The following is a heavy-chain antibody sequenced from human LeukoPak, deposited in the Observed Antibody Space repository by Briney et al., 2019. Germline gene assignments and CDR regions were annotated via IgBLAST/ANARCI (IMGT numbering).Heavy chain of an antibody. J-gene: IGHJ4*02. Sequence: SETLSLTCTVSGGSISSSSYYWSWIRQPPGKGLEWIGYIYYSGSTNYNPSLKSRVTISVDTSKNQFSLKLSSVTAADTAVYYCARDNGVSGWSSSSHDYWGQGTLVTVSS. CDR3: ARDNGVSGWSSSSHDY. D-gene: IGHD6-19*01. CDR2: IYYSGST. V-gene: IGHV4-61*01. CDR1: GGSISSSSYY.